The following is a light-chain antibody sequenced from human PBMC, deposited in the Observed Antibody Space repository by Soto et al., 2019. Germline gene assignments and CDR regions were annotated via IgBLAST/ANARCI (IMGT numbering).Light chain of an antibody. V-gene: IGLV8-61*01. CDR1: SGSVSTSYY. Sequence: QAVVTQEPSFSVSPGGTVTLTCGLSSGSVSTSYYPSWFQQTPGQAPRTLIYSTNTRSSGVPDRFSGSILGNKADLTITGAQADDESDYYCVLYMGSGIWVFGGGTQLTVL. J-gene: IGLJ3*02. CDR3: VLYMGSGIWV. CDR2: STN.